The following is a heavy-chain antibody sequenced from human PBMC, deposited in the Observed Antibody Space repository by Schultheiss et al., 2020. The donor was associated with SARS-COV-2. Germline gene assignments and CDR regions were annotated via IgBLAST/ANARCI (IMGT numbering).Heavy chain of an antibody. CDR1: GGSISSSSYY. CDR2: IYYSGST. D-gene: IGHD2-21*02. J-gene: IGHJ3*02. V-gene: IGHV4-39*01. CDR3: AQPKAYCGGDCYSHDAFDI. Sequence: SETLSLTCTVSGGSISSSSYYWGWIRQPPGKGLEWIGSIYYSGSTYYNPSLKSRVTISVDTSKNQFSLKLSSVTAADTAVYYCAQPKAYCGGDCYSHDAFDIWGQGTMVTGSS.